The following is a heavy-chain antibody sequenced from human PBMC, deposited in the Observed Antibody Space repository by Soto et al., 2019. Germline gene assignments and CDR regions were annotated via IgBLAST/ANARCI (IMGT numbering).Heavy chain of an antibody. J-gene: IGHJ6*02. CDR2: IYYSGST. CDR3: ARGRNYDFWSGFHYGMDV. D-gene: IGHD3-3*01. CDR1: GGSISSYY. V-gene: IGHV4-59*01. Sequence: PSETLSLTCTVSGGSISSYYWSWIRQPPGKGLEWIGYIYYSGSTNYNPSLKSRVTISVDTSKNQFSLKLSSVTAADTAVYYCARGRNYDFWSGFHYGMDVWGQGXTVTVSS.